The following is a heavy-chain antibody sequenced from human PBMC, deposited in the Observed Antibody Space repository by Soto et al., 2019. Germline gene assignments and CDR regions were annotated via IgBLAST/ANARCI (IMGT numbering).Heavy chain of an antibody. CDR3: TRTLFIAARGVEPFDY. CDR1: GFTFSSYS. Sequence: VQLVESGGGLVKPGGSLRLSCAASGFTFSSYSMTWVRQAPRKGLEWVASISSLTGFIWYGDSVKGRFTVSRDDAKNSVHLQMNSLRAEDTALYYCTRTLFIAARGVEPFDYWGQGALVTVSS. D-gene: IGHD6-6*01. CDR2: ISSLTGFI. V-gene: IGHV3-21*02. J-gene: IGHJ4*02.